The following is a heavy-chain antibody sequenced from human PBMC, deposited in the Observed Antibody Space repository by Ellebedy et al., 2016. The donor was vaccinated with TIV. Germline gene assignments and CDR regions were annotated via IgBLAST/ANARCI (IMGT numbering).Heavy chain of an antibody. D-gene: IGHD6-19*01. V-gene: IGHV5-10-1*01. Sequence: GGSLRLSCQGSGYTFTTYWISWARQMPGKGLEWMGRIDPSDSYTNYSPSFQGHVTISADRSISTAYLQWSSLTASDTAMYYCARHWDASGSRDGPYWYFDLWGRGTLVTVSS. CDR1: GYTFTTYW. CDR3: ARHWDASGSRDGPYWYFDL. CDR2: IDPSDSYT. J-gene: IGHJ2*01.